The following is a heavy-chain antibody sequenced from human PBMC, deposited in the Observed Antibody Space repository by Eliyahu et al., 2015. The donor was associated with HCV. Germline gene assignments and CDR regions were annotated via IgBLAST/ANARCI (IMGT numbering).Heavy chain of an antibody. CDR2: LYYSGST. Sequence: QVQLQESGPGLVKPSQTLSLXCXVSGXSIXXXGHYWSWIRQRPGKGLEYIGYLYYSGSTYYNPSLKSRITISVDTSKNQFSLEVTSVTAADTAVYYCARDRRSSTFYATDVWGQGTTVTVSS. CDR1: GXSIXXXGHY. V-gene: IGHV4-31*03. CDR3: ARDRRSSTFYATDV. J-gene: IGHJ6*02. D-gene: IGHD3-16*01.